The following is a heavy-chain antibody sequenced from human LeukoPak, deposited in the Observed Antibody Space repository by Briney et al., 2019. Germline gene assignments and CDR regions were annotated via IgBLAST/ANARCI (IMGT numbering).Heavy chain of an antibody. CDR2: IYYSGST. J-gene: IGHJ4*02. V-gene: IGHV4-39*07. Sequence: PSETLSLTCTVSGGSISSSSYYWGWIRQPPGKGLEWLGSIYYSGSTYYNPSLKSRVTISVDTSKNQFSLKLSSVTAADTAVYYCASFLEGYFDYWGQGTLVTVSS. CDR3: ASFLEGYFDY. D-gene: IGHD2-15*01. CDR1: GGSISSSSYY.